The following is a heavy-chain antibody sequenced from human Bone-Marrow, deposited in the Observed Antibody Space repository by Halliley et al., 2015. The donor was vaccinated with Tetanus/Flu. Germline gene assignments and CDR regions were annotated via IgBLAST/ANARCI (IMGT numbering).Heavy chain of an antibody. Sequence: TLSLTCNVSGGSISSRTDYWGWVRQFPGKGLEWIGSIYYNGITYYKPSLKSRTTISIDTSKNQFSLRVTSVTAGDSAIYYCARLLLARSGPGDFWYFDLWGRGALVTISA. CDR2: IYYNGIT. D-gene: IGHD2-8*02. CDR1: GGSISSRTDY. CDR3: ARLLLARSGPGDFWYFDL. J-gene: IGHJ2*01. V-gene: IGHV4-39*01.